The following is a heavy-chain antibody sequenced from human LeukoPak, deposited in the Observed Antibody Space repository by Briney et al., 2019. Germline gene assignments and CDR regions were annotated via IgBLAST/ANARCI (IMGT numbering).Heavy chain of an antibody. CDR1: GGSISSSSYY. J-gene: IGHJ5*02. CDR3: ARAHQLLLSLTGDWEYNWFDP. Sequence: SETLSLTCTVSGGSISSSSYYWGWIRQPPGKGLEWIGSIYYSGSTYYNPSLKSRVTISVDTSKNQFSLKLSSATAADTAVYYCARAHQLLLSLTGDWEYNWFDPWGQGTLVTVSS. D-gene: IGHD2-2*01. CDR2: IYYSGST. V-gene: IGHV4-39*07.